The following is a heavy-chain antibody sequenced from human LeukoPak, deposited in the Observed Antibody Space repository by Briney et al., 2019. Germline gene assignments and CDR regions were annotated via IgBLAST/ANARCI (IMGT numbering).Heavy chain of an antibody. CDR1: GYTFTNHP. CDR2: INPNSGDT. Sequence: ASVKVSCKASGYTFTNHPMHWARQAPGQGLEWMGWINPNSGDTNYVQKFQGRVTMTRDPSISTAYMELSGLRADDTAVYYCARERYTAYGNFDYWGQGTQVTVSS. J-gene: IGHJ4*02. CDR3: ARERYTAYGNFDY. V-gene: IGHV1-2*02. D-gene: IGHD5-12*01.